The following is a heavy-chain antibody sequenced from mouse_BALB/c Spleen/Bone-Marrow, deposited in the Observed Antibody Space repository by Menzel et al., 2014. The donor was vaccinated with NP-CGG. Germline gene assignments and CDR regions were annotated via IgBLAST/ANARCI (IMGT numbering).Heavy chain of an antibody. CDR3: ARYDGYFDY. J-gene: IGHJ2*01. D-gene: IGHD2-3*01. CDR2: TNPGSGST. V-gene: IGHV1-54*01. CDR1: GYAFTDYL. Sequence: QVQLQQSGAELVRPGTSVKVSCKASGYAFTDYLMEWLKQRPGQGLEWIGVTNPGSGSTNYNEKFKDKATLTADKSSSTAYMQLSSLTSDDSAVYFCARYDGYFDYWGQGTILTVSS.